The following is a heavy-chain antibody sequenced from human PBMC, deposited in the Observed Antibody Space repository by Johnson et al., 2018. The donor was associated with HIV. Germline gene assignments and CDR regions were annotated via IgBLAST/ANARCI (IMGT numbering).Heavy chain of an antibody. Sequence: QVQLVESGGGLVQPGGSLRLSCAASGFTFSSYAMHWVRQAPGKGLEWVAVISYDGSNKYYADSVKGRFTISRANSKNTLYLQMNSLRAEDTAVYYCARDPLTAARWGPMNGGAFDIWGQGTMVTVSS. CDR1: GFTFSSYA. V-gene: IGHV3-30*04. D-gene: IGHD6-6*01. J-gene: IGHJ3*02. CDR3: ARDPLTAARWGPMNGGAFDI. CDR2: ISYDGSNK.